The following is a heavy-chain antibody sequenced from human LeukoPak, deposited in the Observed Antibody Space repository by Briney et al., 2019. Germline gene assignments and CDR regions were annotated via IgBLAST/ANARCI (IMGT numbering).Heavy chain of an antibody. J-gene: IGHJ5*02. V-gene: IGHV4-31*03. Sequence: PSETLSLTCTVSGGSVSSGNSFWSWIRQPPGKGLEWIGYIYYSGSTYYNPSLKSRVTISVDTSKNQFSLKLSSVTAADTAVYYCARESPGNYYDSSGYPGTFDPWGQGTLVTVSS. CDR2: IYYSGST. CDR1: GGSVSSGNSF. CDR3: ARESPGNYYDSSGYPGTFDP. D-gene: IGHD3-22*01.